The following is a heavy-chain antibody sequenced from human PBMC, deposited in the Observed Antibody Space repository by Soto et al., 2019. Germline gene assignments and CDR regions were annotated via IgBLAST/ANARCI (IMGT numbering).Heavy chain of an antibody. CDR1: GYTFTSYD. CDR2: MNANSGNT. V-gene: IGHV1-8*01. CDR3: ARERGAFDN. Sequence: QVQLVQSGAEVKKPGASVKVSCKASGYTFTSYDINWVRQATGQGLEWMGWMNANSGNTGYAQKFQGRVTITRNTPTSTASIEPSSLRSEDTAVYYCARERGAFDNWGQGTMVTVSS. J-gene: IGHJ3*02.